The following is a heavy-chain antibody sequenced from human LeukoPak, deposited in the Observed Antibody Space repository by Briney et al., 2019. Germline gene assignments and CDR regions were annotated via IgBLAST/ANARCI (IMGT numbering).Heavy chain of an antibody. Sequence: GGSLRLSCAASGFTISSYTMHWVRQARGKGLECVAVISSDGSDKSYADSVKGRFIISRDNSKNTLYLQMNSLRAEDTAVYYCAREWHTGLIAYWGQGTLVTVSS. D-gene: IGHD3-16*02. V-gene: IGHV3-30*04. CDR2: ISSDGSDK. CDR1: GFTISSYT. CDR3: AREWHTGLIAY. J-gene: IGHJ4*02.